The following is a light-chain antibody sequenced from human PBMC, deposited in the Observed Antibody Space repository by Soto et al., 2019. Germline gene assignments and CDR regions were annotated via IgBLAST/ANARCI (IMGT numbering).Light chain of an antibody. V-gene: IGLV7-46*01. CDR3: MLTYSGPWV. CDR2: HTT. J-gene: IGLJ3*02. Sequence: QAVVTQEPSLTVSPGGTVTLTCGSITGAVTSGHYAYWLQQKPGQAPRALIYHTTNTLSWTPARFSASLLGGKAALTLSGAQPEDEALYYCMLTYSGPWVFGGGTKLTVL. CDR1: TGAVTSGHY.